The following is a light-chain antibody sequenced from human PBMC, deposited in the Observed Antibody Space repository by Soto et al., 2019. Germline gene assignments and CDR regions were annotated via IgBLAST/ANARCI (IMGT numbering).Light chain of an antibody. CDR1: ESISSW. CDR2: AAS. V-gene: IGKV1-12*01. J-gene: IGKJ2*01. CDR3: QQANRFPRT. Sequence: DIQMTQSPSSVSASVGDRVTITCRASESISSWLAWYQQKPGKAPKLLIYAASNLQSGVPSRFSGSGSGTDFILTISSLQPEDFATYYCQQANRFPRTFGQGTKLEIK.